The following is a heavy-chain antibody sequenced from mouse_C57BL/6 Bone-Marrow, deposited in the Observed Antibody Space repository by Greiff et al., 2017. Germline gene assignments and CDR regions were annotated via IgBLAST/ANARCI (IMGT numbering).Heavy chain of an antibody. CDR3: ARRTTVTGYFDV. CDR1: GYTFTSYW. J-gene: IGHJ1*03. Sequence: VQLQQPGAELVMPGASVKLSCKASGYTFTSYWMHWVKQRPGQGLEWIGEIDPSDSYTNYNQKFKGKSTLTVDKSSSTAYMQLSSLTSEDSAVYYCARRTTVTGYFDVWGTGTTVTVSS. D-gene: IGHD2-1*01. V-gene: IGHV1-69*01. CDR2: IDPSDSYT.